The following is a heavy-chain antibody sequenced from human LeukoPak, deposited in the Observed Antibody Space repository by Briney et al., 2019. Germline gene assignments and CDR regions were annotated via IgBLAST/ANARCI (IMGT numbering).Heavy chain of an antibody. D-gene: IGHD1-1*01. J-gene: IGHJ4*02. CDR1: GFTFDDYA. CDR2: ISWNSGSI. Sequence: GGSLRLSCAASGFTFDDYAMHWVRQAPGKGLEWVSGISWNSGSIGYADSVKGRFTISRDNAKNTLYLQMSRLRAEDTAVYYCARTGDFDYWGQGTLVTVSS. V-gene: IGHV3-9*01. CDR3: ARTGDFDY.